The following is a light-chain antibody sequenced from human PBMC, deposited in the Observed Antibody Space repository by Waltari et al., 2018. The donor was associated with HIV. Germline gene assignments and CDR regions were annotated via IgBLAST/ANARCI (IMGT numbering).Light chain of an antibody. CDR1: QTISRY. J-gene: IGKJ2*01. V-gene: IGKV1-39*01. Sequence: DIQMTQSPSSLSASVGDSVTITCRASQTISRYLNWYQQKPGNAPRLLIFGATNLQSGVPSRFSGSGSGTHFTLTISSLQPDDFATYYCHQAYLTPETFGQGTKLGVK. CDR2: GAT. CDR3: HQAYLTPET.